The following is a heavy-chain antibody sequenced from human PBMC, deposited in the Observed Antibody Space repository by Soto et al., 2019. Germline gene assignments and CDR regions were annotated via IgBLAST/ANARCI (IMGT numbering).Heavy chain of an antibody. CDR2: INPSDGGT. CDR1: GHTFTSYY. CDR3: TREGNGNHVDP. D-gene: IGHD2-8*01. V-gene: IGHV1-46*01. Sequence: ASVKVSCKASGHTFTSYYIHWVRQAPGQGLEGMGIINPSDGGTRYAQKLQGRVTMTRDTSTSTIYMEVTSLKSEDTAVYYCTREGNGNHVDPWGPGPMV. J-gene: IGHJ5*02.